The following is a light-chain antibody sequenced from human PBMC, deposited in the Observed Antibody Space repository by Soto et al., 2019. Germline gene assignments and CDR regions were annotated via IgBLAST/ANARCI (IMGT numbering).Light chain of an antibody. CDR3: KSYAGSNTYV. CDR1: SSDVGGYRY. V-gene: IGLV2-14*01. CDR2: EVS. J-gene: IGLJ1*01. Sequence: QSALAQPASVSGSPGQSITISCAGTSSDVGGYRYVSWYQQHPGKAPKLIIYEVSNRPSGVSNRFSGSKSGNTASLTISGLQAEDEADYFCKSYAGSNTYVFGSGTKV.